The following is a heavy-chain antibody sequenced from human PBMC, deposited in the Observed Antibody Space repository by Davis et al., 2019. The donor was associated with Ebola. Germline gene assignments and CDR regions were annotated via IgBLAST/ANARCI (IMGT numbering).Heavy chain of an antibody. J-gene: IGHJ4*02. CDR3: SDWNR. V-gene: IGHV4-34*01. Sequence: GSLRLSCAVYGVSFTAHVWNWIRQSPGKGLGWIGEIDHSGIRTYNPSLESRVTMSVDTSKNQFSLRLKSVTAADTAVYYCSDWNRWGQGTLVTVSS. CDR1: GVSFTAHV. CDR2: IDHSGIR. D-gene: IGHD1-1*01.